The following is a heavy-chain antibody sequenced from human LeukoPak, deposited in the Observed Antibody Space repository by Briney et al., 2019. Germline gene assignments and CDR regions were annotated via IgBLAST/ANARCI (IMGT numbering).Heavy chain of an antibody. CDR3: ARYNSNDNALEY. D-gene: IGHD2/OR15-2a*01. J-gene: IGHJ4*02. CDR2: IYSSGST. CDR1: GGSIRGYY. V-gene: IGHV4-59*01. Sequence: SETLSLICSVSGGSIRGYYWSWIRQPPGKGLGWIGYIYSSGSTSYSPSLESRLIISLDTSNNQLSLQLYSVIAADTAVYYCARYNSNDNALEYWGQGTPVTVSS.